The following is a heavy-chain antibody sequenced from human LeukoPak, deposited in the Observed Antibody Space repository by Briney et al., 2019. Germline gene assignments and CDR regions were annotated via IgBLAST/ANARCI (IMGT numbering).Heavy chain of an antibody. CDR3: ATVGSSWFYDY. Sequence: GGSLRLSCAASGFTFSTYRMNWVRQAPGKRLEWVSYFSSSSGTMYYADSVRGRFTISRDIAKNSLYLQMNSLRAEDTAVYYCATVGSSWFYDYWGQGTLVTVSS. J-gene: IGHJ4*02. V-gene: IGHV3-48*01. D-gene: IGHD6-13*01. CDR2: FSSSSGTM. CDR1: GFTFSTYR.